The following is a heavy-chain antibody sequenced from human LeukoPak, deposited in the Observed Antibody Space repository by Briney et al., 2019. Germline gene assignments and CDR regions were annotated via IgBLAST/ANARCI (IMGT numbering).Heavy chain of an antibody. CDR3: AKVGASEAT. Sequence: GGSLRLSCAASGFTLSNAWMSWVRQAPGKGLEWVSAISGSGGTTYYADSVKGRFTISRDNSNNTLYLQMNSLRAEDTAIYYCAKVGASEATWGQGTMVTVSS. D-gene: IGHD3-3*01. CDR2: ISGSGGTT. V-gene: IGHV3-23*01. CDR1: GFTLSNAW. J-gene: IGHJ3*01.